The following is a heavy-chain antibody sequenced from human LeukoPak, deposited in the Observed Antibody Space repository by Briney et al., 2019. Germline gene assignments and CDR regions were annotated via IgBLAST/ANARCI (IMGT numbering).Heavy chain of an antibody. V-gene: IGHV3-53*01. D-gene: IGHD6-19*01. CDR1: GFTVSSNY. CDR2: IYGDDNT. Sequence: PGGSLRLSCAAPGFTVSSNYMSWVRQAPGKGLEWVSVIYGDDNTYYADSVKGRFTISRDDSKNTLYLHMNSLRAEDTAVYYCARDGYSTGWYNFDYWGQGTLVTVSS. J-gene: IGHJ4*02. CDR3: ARDGYSTGWYNFDY.